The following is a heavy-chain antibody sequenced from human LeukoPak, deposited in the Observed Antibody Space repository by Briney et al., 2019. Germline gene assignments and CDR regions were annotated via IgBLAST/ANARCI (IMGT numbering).Heavy chain of an antibody. Sequence: SETLSLTCSVSGGSISGYYWSWIRQPPGKGLEWIGYIYYSGTTIYNPSLKSRLTISLDTSKNQFSLNLSSVTAADTAVYYCARVYCSSTSCYHFDYWGQGTLVTVSS. J-gene: IGHJ4*02. CDR3: ARVYCSSTSCYHFDY. CDR2: IYYSGTT. V-gene: IGHV4-59*08. CDR1: GGSISGYY. D-gene: IGHD2-2*01.